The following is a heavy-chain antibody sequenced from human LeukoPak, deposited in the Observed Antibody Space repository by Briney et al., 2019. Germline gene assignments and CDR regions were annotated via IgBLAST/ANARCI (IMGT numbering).Heavy chain of an antibody. CDR2: IPFDGSRQ. J-gene: IGHJ4*02. CDR1: GITLSSHG. CDR3: AKDLNYYGSGSQASDF. D-gene: IGHD3-10*01. Sequence: QSGGSLRLSCEASGITLSSHGMHWVRQAPGKGLEWMAFIPFDGSRQYYADSVNGRFTISRDNSENTLYLQMNSLRAEDTAVYYCAKDLNYYGSGSQASDFWGQGTLVTVSS. V-gene: IGHV3-30*02.